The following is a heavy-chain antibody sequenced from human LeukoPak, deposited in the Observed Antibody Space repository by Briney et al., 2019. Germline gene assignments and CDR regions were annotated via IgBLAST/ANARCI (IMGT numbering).Heavy chain of an antibody. D-gene: IGHD6-6*01. CDR1: GGSISSSSYY. Sequence: SETLSLTCTVSGGSISSSSYYWGWLRQPPGKGLEWIGSIYYSGSTYYNPSLKSRVTISVDTSKNQFSLKLSSVTAADTAVYYCATSLRYSSSSDYWGQGTLVTVSS. V-gene: IGHV4-39*07. CDR3: ATSLRYSSSSDY. CDR2: IYYSGST. J-gene: IGHJ4*02.